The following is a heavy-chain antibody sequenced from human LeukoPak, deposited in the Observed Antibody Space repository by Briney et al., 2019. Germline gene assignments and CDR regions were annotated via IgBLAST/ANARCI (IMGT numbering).Heavy chain of an antibody. CDR1: GGSFSGYY. J-gene: IGHJ4*02. Sequence: SETLSLTCAVYGGSFSGYYWSWIRQPPGKGLEWIGSIYYSGSTYYNPSLKSRVTISVDTSKNQFSLKLSSVTAADTAVYYCARGEQLTPVDYWGQGTLVTVSS. D-gene: IGHD6-13*01. CDR3: ARGEQLTPVDY. V-gene: IGHV4-34*01. CDR2: IYYSGST.